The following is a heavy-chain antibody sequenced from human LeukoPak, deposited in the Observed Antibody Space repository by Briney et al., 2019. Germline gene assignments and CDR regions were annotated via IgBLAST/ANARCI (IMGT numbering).Heavy chain of an antibody. V-gene: IGHV1-2*06. CDR3: ARDGGYGIAAAWIDY. J-gene: IGHJ4*02. CDR2: INPNRGGA. D-gene: IGHD6-13*01. Sequence: GASVKVSCKASGYTFTGYYMHWVRQAPGQGLEWMGRINPNRGGANYAQKFQGRVTMTRDTSISTAYMELSRLRSDDTAVYYCARDGGYGIAAAWIDYWGQGTLVTVSS. CDR1: GYTFTGYY.